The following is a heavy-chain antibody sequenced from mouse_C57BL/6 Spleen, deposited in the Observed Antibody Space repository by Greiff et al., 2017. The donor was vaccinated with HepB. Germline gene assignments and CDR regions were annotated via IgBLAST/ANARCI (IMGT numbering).Heavy chain of an antibody. V-gene: IGHV3-6*01. Sequence: ESGPGLAKPSQSLSLTCSVTGYSITSGYYWNWIRQFPGNKLEWMGYISYDGSNNYNPSLKNRISITRDTSKNQFFLKLNSVTTEDTATYYCARDDAMDYWGQGTSVTVSS. J-gene: IGHJ4*01. CDR1: GYSITSGYY. CDR3: ARDDAMDY. CDR2: ISYDGSN.